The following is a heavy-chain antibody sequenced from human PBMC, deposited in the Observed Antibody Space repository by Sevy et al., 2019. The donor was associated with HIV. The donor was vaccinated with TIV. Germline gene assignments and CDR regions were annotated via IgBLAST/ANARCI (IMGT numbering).Heavy chain of an antibody. Sequence: GGSLRLSCAASGFTFSSYPMHWVRQAPGKGLEWVSSISGLSNYIYYADSVKGRFSISRDNTKNSVYLQMNSLRGEDTAAFYCARAVPATDAFDIWSQGTLVTVSS. V-gene: IGHV3-21*01. CDR1: GFTFSSYP. J-gene: IGHJ3*02. CDR3: ARAVPATDAFDI. D-gene: IGHD6-19*01. CDR2: ISGLSNYI.